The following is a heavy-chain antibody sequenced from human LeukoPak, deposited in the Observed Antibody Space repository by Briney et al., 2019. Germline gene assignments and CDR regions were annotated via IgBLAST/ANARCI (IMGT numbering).Heavy chain of an antibody. V-gene: IGHV4-39*01. CDR1: GYSISSSSYY. J-gene: IGHJ6*03. CDR3: ARLSDIVVVVALPYMDV. CDR2: IYYSGST. Sequence: SETLSLTCTVSGYSISSSSYYWGWIRQPPGKGLEWIGSIYYSGSTYYNPSLKSRVTISVDTSKNQFSLKLSSVTAADTAVYYCARLSDIVVVVALPYMDVWGKGTTVTVSS. D-gene: IGHD2-15*01.